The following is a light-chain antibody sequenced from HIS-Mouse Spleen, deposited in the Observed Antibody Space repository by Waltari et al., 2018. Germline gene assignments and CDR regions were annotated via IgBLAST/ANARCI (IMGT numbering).Light chain of an antibody. CDR2: EDS. V-gene: IGLV3-10*01. CDR1: ALPTKY. CDR3: YSTDSSGNHRV. Sequence: SYELTQPPSVSVSPGQTARISRSGDALPTKYAYWYQQKSGQAPVLVLYEDSKRPSGIPERFSGSSSGTMATLTISGAQVEDEADYYCYSTDSSGNHRVFGGGTKLTVL. J-gene: IGLJ2*01.